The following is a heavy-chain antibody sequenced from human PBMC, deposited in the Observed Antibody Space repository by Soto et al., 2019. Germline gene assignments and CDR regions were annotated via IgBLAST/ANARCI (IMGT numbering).Heavy chain of an antibody. CDR3: ARVVVGSRLSLDY. J-gene: IGHJ4*02. D-gene: IGHD1-26*01. CDR1: GGTFSSYT. V-gene: IGHV1-69*06. Sequence: QVQLVQSGAAGKKPGSSVTVSCKASGGTFSSYTISWVRQAPGQGLEWMAGISPIFGTPIYAQKFQDRVTITADNSTRTAYMEMNRLTSDDTAVYYCARVVVGSRLSLDYWGQGTLVTTSS. CDR2: ISPIFGTP.